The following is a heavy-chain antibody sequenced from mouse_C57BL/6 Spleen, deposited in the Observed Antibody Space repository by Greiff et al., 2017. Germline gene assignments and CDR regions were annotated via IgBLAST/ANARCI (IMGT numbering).Heavy chain of an antibody. CDR3: ARRFYGSSPCAMDY. CDR1: GFTFSDYG. CDR2: ISSGSSTI. Sequence: EVKLMESGGGLVKPGGSLKLSCAASGFTFSDYGMHWVRQAPGKGLEWVAYISSGSSTIYYADKVKGRFTITIDNSKNTLFLQMTSLRSGDTAMYYCARRFYGSSPCAMDYGGQGTSVTVSS. V-gene: IGHV5-17*01. D-gene: IGHD1-1*01. J-gene: IGHJ4*01.